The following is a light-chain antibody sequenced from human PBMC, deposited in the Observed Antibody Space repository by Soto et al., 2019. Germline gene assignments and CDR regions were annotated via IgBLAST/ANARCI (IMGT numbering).Light chain of an antibody. J-gene: IGKJ1*01. CDR1: QSVSST. CDR3: QQYKDWPTT. CDR2: SAS. Sequence: EIVMTQSPATLSVSPGERATLSCRASQSVSSTVAWYQQKFGQAPRLLIYSASTRATGVPVRFSGSGSGTDFTLTITSLQSEDFGVYYCQQYKDWPTTFGQGTKVEI. V-gene: IGKV3-15*01.